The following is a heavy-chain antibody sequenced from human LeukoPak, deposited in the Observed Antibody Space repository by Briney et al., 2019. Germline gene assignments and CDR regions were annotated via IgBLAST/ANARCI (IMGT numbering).Heavy chain of an antibody. V-gene: IGHV3-30-3*01. J-gene: IGHJ6*02. D-gene: IGHD2-15*01. CDR2: ISYDGNNK. Sequence: GGSLRLSCAASGXTFSNYAIHWVRQAPGKGLEWVAVISYDGNNKYYADSVKGRFTISRDNSKTTLSLQMTSLRAEDTAVYYCARAAAARYCSGGSCYARGMDVWGQGTTVTVSS. CDR1: GXTFSNYA. CDR3: ARAAAARYCSGGSCYARGMDV.